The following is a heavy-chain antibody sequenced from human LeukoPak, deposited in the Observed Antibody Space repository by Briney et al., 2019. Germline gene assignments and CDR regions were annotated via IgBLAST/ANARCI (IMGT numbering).Heavy chain of an antibody. CDR1: GFTFSTYA. V-gene: IGHV3-23*01. D-gene: IGHD5-12*01. J-gene: IGHJ3*02. CDR3: AKDRRGGWLRLDAFDI. CDR2: ISGSSGDT. Sequence: GGSLRLSCAASGFTFSTYAMSWVRQAPGKGLEWVSGISGSSGDTYYADSVKGRFTISRDNSKNTLYLQMNSLRAEDTAVYYCAKDRRGGWLRLDAFDIWGQGTMVTVSS.